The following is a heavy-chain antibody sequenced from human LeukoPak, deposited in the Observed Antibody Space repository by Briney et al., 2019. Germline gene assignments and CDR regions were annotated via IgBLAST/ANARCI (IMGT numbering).Heavy chain of an antibody. CDR2: INPKRGGT. J-gene: IGHJ4*02. CDR3: ARGPHIDYFDY. Sequence: GASVKVSCKAAGYTFTGYYMHWVRQAPGQGVEWMGRINPKRGGTNYAQKFQGRVIMTRDTSITTAYMELSRLRSDDTAVYYCARGPHIDYFDYWGQGALVTVSS. CDR1: GYTFTGYY. V-gene: IGHV1-2*06. D-gene: IGHD2-21*01.